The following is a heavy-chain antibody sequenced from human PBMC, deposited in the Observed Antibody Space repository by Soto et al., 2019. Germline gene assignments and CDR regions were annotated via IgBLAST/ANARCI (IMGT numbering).Heavy chain of an antibody. D-gene: IGHD1-26*01. CDR1: GFTFSSYW. Sequence: PGGSLRLSCAASGFTFSSYWMSWVRQAPGKGLEWVANIKQDGSEKYYVDSVKGRFTISRDNAKNSLYLQMNSLRAEDTAVYYCARQRSYYAYYFDYWGQGTLVTVSS. J-gene: IGHJ4*02. CDR2: IKQDGSEK. CDR3: ARQRSYYAYYFDY. V-gene: IGHV3-7*03.